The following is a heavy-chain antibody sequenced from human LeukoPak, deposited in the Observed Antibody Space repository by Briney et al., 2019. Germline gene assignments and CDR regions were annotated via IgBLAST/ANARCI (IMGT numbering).Heavy chain of an antibody. Sequence: GGSLRLSCAASGFTVSSNYMSWVRQAPGKGLEWVSVIYSGGSTYYADSVKGRFTISRDNSKNTLYLQMNSLRAEDTAVYYCARVTGDYGDYFAFDIWGQGTMVTVSS. CDR2: IYSGGST. V-gene: IGHV3-53*01. J-gene: IGHJ3*02. CDR3: ARVTGDYGDYFAFDI. CDR1: GFTVSSNY. D-gene: IGHD4-17*01.